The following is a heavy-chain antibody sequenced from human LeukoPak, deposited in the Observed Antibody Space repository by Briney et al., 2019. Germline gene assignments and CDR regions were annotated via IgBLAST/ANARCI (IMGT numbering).Heavy chain of an antibody. D-gene: IGHD6-19*01. CDR1: GYTFTSYG. Sequence: EASVKVSCKASGYTFTSYGISWVRQAPGQGLEWMGWISAYNGNTNYAQKLQGRVTMTTDTSTSTAYMELRSLRSDDTAVYYCARGLGSYSSGWYVYWGQGTLVTVSS. V-gene: IGHV1-18*01. CDR2: ISAYNGNT. CDR3: ARGLGSYSSGWYVY. J-gene: IGHJ4*02.